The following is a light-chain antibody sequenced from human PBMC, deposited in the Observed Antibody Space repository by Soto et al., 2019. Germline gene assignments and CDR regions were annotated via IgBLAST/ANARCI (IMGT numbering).Light chain of an antibody. J-gene: IGKJ1*01. CDR3: QQYGSSPWT. CDR2: GAS. Sequence: EIVLTQSPGTLSLSPGERATLSCRASQSVSSSYVAWYQQKPGQAPSLLIYGASSRATGTPDRFSGSGSGKDFTLTISRLEPEDFALYYCQQYGSSPWTFGQGTKVEIK. CDR1: QSVSSSY. V-gene: IGKV3-20*01.